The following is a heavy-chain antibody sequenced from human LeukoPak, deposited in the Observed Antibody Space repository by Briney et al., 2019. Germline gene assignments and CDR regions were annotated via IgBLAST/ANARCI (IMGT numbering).Heavy chain of an antibody. Sequence: GSLRLSCAASGFTFSSYSMNWVRQPPGKGLEWIGEINHSGSTNYSPSLKSRVTISVDTSKNQFSLKLSSVTAADTAVYYCARAMITGFDPWGQGTLVTVSS. V-gene: IGHV4-34*01. CDR2: INHSGST. D-gene: IGHD3-16*01. CDR1: GFTFSSYS. J-gene: IGHJ5*02. CDR3: ARAMITGFDP.